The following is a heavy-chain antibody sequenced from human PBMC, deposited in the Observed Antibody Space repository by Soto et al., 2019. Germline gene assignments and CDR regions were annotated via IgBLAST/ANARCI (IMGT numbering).Heavy chain of an antibody. Sequence: SETLSLTCTVSGGSISSYYWSWIRQPPGKGLEWIGYIYYSGSTNYNPSLKSRVTISVDTSKNQFSLKLSSVTAADTAVYYCARRPTSYYMDVWGKGTTVTVSS. CDR3: ARRPTSYYMDV. CDR1: GGSISSYY. V-gene: IGHV4-59*08. J-gene: IGHJ6*03. CDR2: IYYSGST. D-gene: IGHD3-16*01.